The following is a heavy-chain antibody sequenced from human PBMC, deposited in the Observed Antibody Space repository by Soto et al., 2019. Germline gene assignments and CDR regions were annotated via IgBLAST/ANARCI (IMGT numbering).Heavy chain of an antibody. V-gene: IGHV3-11*01. Sequence: QVQLVESGGGLVKPGGSLRLSCAASRFTFSDYSMSWIRQAPGRGPEWVSYISTSGSTIFYADSVKGRFTISRDNTMSSLYHQMNSLRVEDAAIYYCAREGPRKGTYLFDYWGQGTLVTVSS. CDR3: AREGPRKGTYLFDY. CDR1: RFTFSDYS. CDR2: ISTSGSTI. D-gene: IGHD3-10*01. J-gene: IGHJ4*02.